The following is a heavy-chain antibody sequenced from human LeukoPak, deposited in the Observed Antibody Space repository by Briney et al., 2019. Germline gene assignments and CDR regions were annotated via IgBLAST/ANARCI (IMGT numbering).Heavy chain of an antibody. CDR1: GGSSSGYY. D-gene: IGHD2-15*01. Sequence: PSETLSLTCAVYGGSSSGYYWSWIRQPPGKGLEWIREINHNVSTNYNPSLKSRVTISVDTSKNQFSLKLSSVTAEDTAVYYCARGRGGPYGTDVWGQGTTVTVSS. V-gene: IGHV4-34*01. CDR2: INHNVST. J-gene: IGHJ6*02. CDR3: ARGRGGPYGTDV.